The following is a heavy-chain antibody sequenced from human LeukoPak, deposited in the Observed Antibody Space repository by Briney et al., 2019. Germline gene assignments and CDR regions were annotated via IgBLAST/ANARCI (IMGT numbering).Heavy chain of an antibody. CDR1: GYTFTGYY. J-gene: IGHJ3*02. CDR3: VRGPHFSPPPDI. D-gene: IGHD2/OR15-2a*01. Sequence: ASVKVSCKASGYTFTGYYMHWVRQAPGQGLEWMGWINPNSGGTNYAQKFQGRVTMTRDTSISTAYMELSRLRSDDTAVYYCVRGPHFSPPPDIWGQGTMVTVSS. V-gene: IGHV1-2*02. CDR2: INPNSGGT.